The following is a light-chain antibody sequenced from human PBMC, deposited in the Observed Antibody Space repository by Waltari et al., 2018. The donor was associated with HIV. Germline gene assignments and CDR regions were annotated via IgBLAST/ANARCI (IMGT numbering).Light chain of an antibody. CDR1: SPNIGAGYD. CDR2: GNV. CDR3: QSYDSSLSGSV. J-gene: IGLJ3*02. V-gene: IGLV1-40*01. Sequence: QSVLTQPPSVSGAPGQRVTIPCTGSSPNIGAGYDVHWYQQLPGSAPKLLLNGNVNRPSGVPDRFSDSKSGTSASLAITGLQAEDEADYYCQSYDSSLSGSVFGGGTKLTVL.